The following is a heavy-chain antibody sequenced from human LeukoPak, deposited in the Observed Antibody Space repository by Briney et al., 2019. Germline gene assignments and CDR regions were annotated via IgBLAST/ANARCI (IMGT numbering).Heavy chain of an antibody. Sequence: ASVKVSCKASGYTFTGYYMHWVRQAPGQGLEWMGWINPNSGGTNYAQKFQGRVTMTRDTPISTAYMELSRLRSDDTAVYYCARGSDYYYYGMDVWGQGTTVTVSS. CDR3: ARGSDYYYYGMDV. J-gene: IGHJ6*02. CDR1: GYTFTGYY. CDR2: INPNSGGT. V-gene: IGHV1-2*02.